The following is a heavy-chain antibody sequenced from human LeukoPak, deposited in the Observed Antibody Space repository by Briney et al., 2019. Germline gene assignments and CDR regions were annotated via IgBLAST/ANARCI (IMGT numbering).Heavy chain of an antibody. J-gene: IGHJ4*02. V-gene: IGHV3-74*01. Sequence: GGSLRLSCAASGFTFSSYWMHWVRQAPGKGLVWVSRINTDGSSTSYADSVKGRFTISRDNSKSTLYLQMNSLRAEDTAVYYCANRPPGSSSSGIPLYWGQGTLVTVSS. CDR3: ANRPPGSSSSGIPLY. D-gene: IGHD6-6*01. CDR1: GFTFSSYW. CDR2: INTDGSST.